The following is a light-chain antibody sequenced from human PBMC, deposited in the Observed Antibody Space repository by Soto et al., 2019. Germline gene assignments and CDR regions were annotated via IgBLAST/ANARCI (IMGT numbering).Light chain of an antibody. CDR1: SSDVGSYNL. J-gene: IGLJ2*01. V-gene: IGLV2-14*02. Sequence: QSVLTQPASVSGSPGQSITISCTGTSSDVGSYNLVSWYQQHPGKAPKLMIFEVSNRPSGISSRFSGSKSGNTASLTISGLQAEDEADYYCASYTSSSTSVIFGRGTQLTVL. CDR3: ASYTSSSTSVI. CDR2: EVS.